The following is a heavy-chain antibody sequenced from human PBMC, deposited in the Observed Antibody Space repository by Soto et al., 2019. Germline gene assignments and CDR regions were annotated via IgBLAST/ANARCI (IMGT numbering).Heavy chain of an antibody. CDR2: IIPIFGTA. CDR3: ARDSDYGDYYYYGMDV. Sequence: VKVACKASGWAFISYAIIWVRQAPGQGLEWMGGIIPIFGTANYTQKFQGRVTITADESTSTAYMELSSLRSEDTAVYYCARDSDYGDYYYYGMDVCGQRTTVTVSS. V-gene: IGHV1-69*01. D-gene: IGHD4-17*01. J-gene: IGHJ6*02. CDR1: GWAFISYA.